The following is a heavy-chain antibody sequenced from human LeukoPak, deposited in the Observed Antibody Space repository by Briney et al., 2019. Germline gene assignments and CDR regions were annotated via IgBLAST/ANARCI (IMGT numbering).Heavy chain of an antibody. D-gene: IGHD4-17*01. Sequence: SETLSLTCTVSGGSISSYYWSWIRQSPEKGLEWIGYIHYSGITRSNPSLESRLTLSVDTSKNQLSLRLTSVTAADTAVYYCARAPLTTATSDYFDLWGLGTLVTVSS. CDR3: ARAPLTTATSDYFDL. CDR2: IHYSGIT. CDR1: GGSISSYY. V-gene: IGHV4-59*08. J-gene: IGHJ4*02.